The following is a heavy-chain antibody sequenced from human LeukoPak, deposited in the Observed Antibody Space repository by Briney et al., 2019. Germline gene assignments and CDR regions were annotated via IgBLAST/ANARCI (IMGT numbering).Heavy chain of an antibody. J-gene: IGHJ4*02. CDR3: ASVDILTGYYHFDY. V-gene: IGHV1-18*04. CDR1: GYTFSSYG. D-gene: IGHD3-9*01. Sequence: GASVKASCKASGYTFSSYGISWVRQAPGQGLEWMGWISAYNGNTNYVQKLRGRVTMTTDTSTSTAYMELRSLRSDDTAVYYCASVDILTGYYHFDYWGQGTLVTVSS. CDR2: ISAYNGNT.